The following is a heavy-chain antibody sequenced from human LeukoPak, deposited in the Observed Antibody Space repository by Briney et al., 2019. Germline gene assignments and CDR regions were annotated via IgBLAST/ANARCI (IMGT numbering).Heavy chain of an antibody. V-gene: IGHV1-18*01. J-gene: IGHJ5*02. Sequence: GSVKVSCKASGYTFTSYGISWVRQAPGQGLEWMVWVSAYNGNTYYAQKLQGRVTMTTDTSTSTAYMELRSLRSDDTAVYYCAREYCSGGSCDEINWFDPWGQGTLVTVSS. CDR1: GYTFTSYG. D-gene: IGHD2-15*01. CDR3: AREYCSGGSCDEINWFDP. CDR2: VSAYNGNT.